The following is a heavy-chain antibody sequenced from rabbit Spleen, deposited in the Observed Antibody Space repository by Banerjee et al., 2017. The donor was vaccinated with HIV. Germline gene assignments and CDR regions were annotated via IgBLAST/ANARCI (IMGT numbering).Heavy chain of an antibody. Sequence: QEQLVESGGGLVQPGGSLKLSCKASGFDFSSYGVSWVRQAPGKGLEWIGYIDLLFGNTYYASWVNGRFTISSHNAQNTLYLQLNSLTVADTATYFCVRGASSSGYYSLWGPGPLVTVS. J-gene: IGHJ4*01. CDR1: GFDFSSYG. D-gene: IGHD1-1*01. V-gene: IGHV1S47*01. CDR2: IDLLFGNT. CDR3: VRGASSSGYYSL.